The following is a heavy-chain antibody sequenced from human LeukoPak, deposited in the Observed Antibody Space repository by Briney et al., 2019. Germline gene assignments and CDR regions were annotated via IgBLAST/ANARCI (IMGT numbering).Heavy chain of an antibody. CDR1: GGSISSYY. Sequence: SETLSLTCTVSGGSISSYYWSWIRQPPGKGLEWIGYIYYSGSTNYNPSLKSRVTISVDTSKKQFSLKLSSVTAADTAVYYCARGRVGATTVDYWGQGTLVTVSS. J-gene: IGHJ4*02. CDR2: IYYSGST. D-gene: IGHD1-26*01. CDR3: ARGRVGATTVDY. V-gene: IGHV4-59*01.